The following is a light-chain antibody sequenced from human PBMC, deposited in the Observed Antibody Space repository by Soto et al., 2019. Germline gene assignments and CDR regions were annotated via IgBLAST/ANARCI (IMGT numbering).Light chain of an antibody. CDR2: WAS. Sequence: DIVMTQSPDYPAVSLGERATINCKSSQSVLYSSNNKNYLAWYQQKPGQPPKLLIYWASTRESGVPDRFSGSGSGTDFTLTISSLQAEDVAVYYCQQYYSTPPYTFGQGTKLEIK. V-gene: IGKV4-1*01. J-gene: IGKJ2*01. CDR3: QQYYSTPPYT. CDR1: QSVLYSSNNKNY.